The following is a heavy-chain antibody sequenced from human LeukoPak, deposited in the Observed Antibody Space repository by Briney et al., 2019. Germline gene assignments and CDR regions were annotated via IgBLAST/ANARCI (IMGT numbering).Heavy chain of an antibody. CDR1: GFTFSSYA. D-gene: IGHD1-26*01. V-gene: IGHV3-30*04. CDR2: ISYDGSNK. J-gene: IGHJ4*02. CDR3: ARFYANEWELPH. Sequence: GGSLRLSCAASGFTFSSYAMHWVRQAPGKGLEWVALISYDGSNKYYADSVKGRFTISRDNSKSTLYLQMNSLRAEDTAVYYCARFYANEWELPHWGQGTLVTVSS.